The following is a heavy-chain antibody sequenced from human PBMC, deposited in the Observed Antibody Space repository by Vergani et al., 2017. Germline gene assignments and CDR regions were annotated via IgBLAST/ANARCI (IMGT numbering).Heavy chain of an antibody. CDR2: IYYSGTY. CDR1: GAYVGSGGYY. CDR3: ARQKDYYFDV. J-gene: IGHJ6*03. Sequence: QVQLQESGPGLVKASQTLSLTCSVSGAYVGSGGYYWSWVRQRPGMGLDWIGYIYYSGTYYYNPSLESRHTISLDTSENPPFLKLTFVTAADSAVYYGARQKDYYFDVWGKGATVTVS. V-gene: IGHV4-31*03.